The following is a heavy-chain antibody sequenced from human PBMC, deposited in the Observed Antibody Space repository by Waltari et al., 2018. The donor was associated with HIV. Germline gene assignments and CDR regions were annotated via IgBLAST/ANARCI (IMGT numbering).Heavy chain of an antibody. J-gene: IGHJ4*02. V-gene: IGHV4-34*01. CDR3: ASARGSGNY. D-gene: IGHD3-10*01. CDR2: INHSGST. Sequence: QVQLQQWGAGLLKPSETLSLTCAVYGGPFSGYYWSWIRQPPGKGLEWIGEINHSGSTNYNPSLKSRVTISVDTSKNQFSLKLSSVTAADTAVYYCASARGSGNYWGQGTLVTVSS. CDR1: GGPFSGYY.